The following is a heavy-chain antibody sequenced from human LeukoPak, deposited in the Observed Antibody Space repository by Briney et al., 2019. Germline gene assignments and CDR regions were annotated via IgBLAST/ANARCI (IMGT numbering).Heavy chain of an antibody. Sequence: PSETLSLTCTVSGGSISSYYWSWIRQPAGKGLEWIGRIYTSGSTNYNPSLKSRVTMSVDTSKNQFSLKLSSVTAADTAVYYCARGAVYYDYVWGSYRYKWFDPWGQGTLVTVSS. J-gene: IGHJ5*02. V-gene: IGHV4-4*07. CDR1: GGSISSYY. D-gene: IGHD3-16*02. CDR3: ARGAVYYDYVWGSYRYKWFDP. CDR2: IYTSGST.